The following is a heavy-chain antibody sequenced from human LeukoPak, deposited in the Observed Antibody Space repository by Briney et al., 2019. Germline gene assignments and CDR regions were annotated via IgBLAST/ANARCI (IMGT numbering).Heavy chain of an antibody. J-gene: IGHJ4*02. V-gene: IGHV4-34*01. CDR1: GGSFSGYY. D-gene: IGHD6-6*01. Sequence: NPSETLSLTCAVYGGSFSGYYWSWIRQPPGKGLEWNGEINHSGSTNYIPSLKSQVTISVDTSKNQFALKLSSVTAADTAVYYCASHQYKCSSSPFDYWGQGALVTVSS. CDR3: ASHQYKCSSSPFDY. CDR2: INHSGST.